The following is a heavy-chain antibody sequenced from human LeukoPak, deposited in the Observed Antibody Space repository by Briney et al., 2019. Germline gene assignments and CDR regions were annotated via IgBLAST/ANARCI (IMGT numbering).Heavy chain of an antibody. D-gene: IGHD3-10*01. CDR3: ARTGVLVRGVTYFDY. CDR1: GGSISSYY. Sequence: PSETLSLTCTVSGGSISSYYWTWIRQPPGKGLEWIGYIYYSGGTNYNPSLKRRVTISVDTSKNQFSLKLSSVTAADTAVYYCARTGVLVRGVTYFDYWGQGTLVTVSS. V-gene: IGHV4-59*08. J-gene: IGHJ4*02. CDR2: IYYSGGT.